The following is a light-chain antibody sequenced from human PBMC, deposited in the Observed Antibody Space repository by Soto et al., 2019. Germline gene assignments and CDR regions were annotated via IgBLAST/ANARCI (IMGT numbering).Light chain of an antibody. CDR3: QQYNNWPPLT. Sequence: EIVLTQSPATLSLSPGERATLSCRASETIRGLLAWYQQRPGQPPRLLIYDTSNRATGIPARFSGSGSGTEFTLTISSLQSEDFAVYYCQQYNNWPPLTFGGGTKVEIK. CDR2: DTS. J-gene: IGKJ4*01. CDR1: ETIRGL. V-gene: IGKV3D-15*01.